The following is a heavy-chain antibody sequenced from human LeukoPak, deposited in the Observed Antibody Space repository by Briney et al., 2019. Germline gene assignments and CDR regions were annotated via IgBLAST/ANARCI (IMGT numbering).Heavy chain of an antibody. D-gene: IGHD3/OR15-3a*01. Sequence: GGSLRLSCAASGFTFSSYWMSWVRQAPGKGLEWVANIKQDGSEKYYVDSVKGRFTISRDNSKNTLYLQMNSLRAEDTAVYYCAKGQVWTGKDIDYWGQGTLVTVSS. CDR2: IKQDGSEK. V-gene: IGHV3-7*03. CDR1: GFTFSSYW. J-gene: IGHJ4*02. CDR3: AKGQVWTGKDIDY.